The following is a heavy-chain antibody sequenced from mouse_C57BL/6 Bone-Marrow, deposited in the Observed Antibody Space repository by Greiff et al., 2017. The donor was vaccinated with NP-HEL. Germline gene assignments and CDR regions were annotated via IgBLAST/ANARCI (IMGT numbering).Heavy chain of an antibody. D-gene: IGHD4-1*01. J-gene: IGHJ3*01. CDR1: GYTFTSYG. V-gene: IGHV1-81*01. Sequence: VQLQESGAELARPGASVKLSCKASGYTFTSYGISWVKQRTGQGLEWIGEIYPRSGNTYYNEKFKGKATLTADKSYSTAYMELRSRTSEDAAVYFCARERNWAWFAYWGQGTLVTVSA. CDR3: ARERNWAWFAY. CDR2: IYPRSGNT.